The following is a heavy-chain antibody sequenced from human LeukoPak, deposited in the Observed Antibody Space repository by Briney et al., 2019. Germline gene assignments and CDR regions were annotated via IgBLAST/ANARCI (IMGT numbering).Heavy chain of an antibody. J-gene: IGHJ5*02. CDR3: AREFLLNSLGTTVTINWFDP. Sequence: SETLSLTCTVSGGSISSGSYYWSWIRQPAGKGLEWIGRIYTSGSTNYNPSLKSRVTISVDTSKNQFSLKLSSLTAADTAVYYCAREFLLNSLGTTVTINWFDPWGQGTLVTVSS. D-gene: IGHD4-17*01. CDR2: IYTSGST. V-gene: IGHV4-61*02. CDR1: GGSISSGSYY.